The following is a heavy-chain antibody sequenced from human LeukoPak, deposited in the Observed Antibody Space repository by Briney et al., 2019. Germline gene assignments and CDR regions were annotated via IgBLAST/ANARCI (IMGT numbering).Heavy chain of an antibody. D-gene: IGHD5-24*01. CDR1: GFTFSSYG. CDR2: ISYDGSNK. J-gene: IGHJ4*02. Sequence: GRSLRLSCAASGFTFSSYGMHWVRQAPGKGLEWVAVISYDGSNKYYADSVKGRFTISRDNSKNTLYLQMNSLRAEDTAVYYRAGNVEMATRTFDYWGQGTLVTVSS. V-gene: IGHV3-30*03. CDR3: AGNVEMATRTFDY.